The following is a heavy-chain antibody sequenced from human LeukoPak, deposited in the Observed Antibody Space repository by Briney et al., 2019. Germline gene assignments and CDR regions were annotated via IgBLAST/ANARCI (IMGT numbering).Heavy chain of an antibody. CDR1: GYSISSCFY. CDR2: IQHSGST. V-gene: IGHV4-38-2*02. D-gene: IGHD5-18*01. CDR3: ARQPTAQTFDY. J-gene: IGHJ4*02. Sequence: SETLSLTCTVSGYSISSCFYWGWIRQPPGKGLGWIWTIQHSGSTYYHPSLKSRDTISGDTYKNQVSLKVRSVTAGDTAVYFCARQPTAQTFDYWGQGTLVTVSS.